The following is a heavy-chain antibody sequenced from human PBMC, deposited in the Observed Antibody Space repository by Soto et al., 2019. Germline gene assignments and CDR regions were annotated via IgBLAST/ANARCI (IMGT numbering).Heavy chain of an antibody. J-gene: IGHJ3*01. D-gene: IGHD3-3*01. CDR2: IVPFLGTI. V-gene: IGHV1-69*08. Sequence: QVQLVQSGAELKRPGSSVKFSCKASGVTFSSYNIHWVRQAPGQGLEWMGRIVPFLGTIDHAQTFQDRVTISADKSTSTAYMELTSLRSDDTAVYYCAGPFGVVPHDAFDVWGQGTMLIVSS. CDR1: GVTFSSYN. CDR3: AGPFGVVPHDAFDV.